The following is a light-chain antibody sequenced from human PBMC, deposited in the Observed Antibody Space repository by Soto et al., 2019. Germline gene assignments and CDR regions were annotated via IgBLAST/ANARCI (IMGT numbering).Light chain of an antibody. V-gene: IGLV2-14*01. J-gene: IGLJ3*02. CDR2: EVS. Sequence: QSALTQPASVSGSPGQSIAISCTGTNSDVGGYNYVSWYQHHPGKAPKLIIYEVSNRPSGVSNRFSGSKSGNTASLTISGLQAEDEADYYCNSYTTSTPWVFGGGTKLTVL. CDR3: NSYTTSTPWV. CDR1: NSDVGGYNY.